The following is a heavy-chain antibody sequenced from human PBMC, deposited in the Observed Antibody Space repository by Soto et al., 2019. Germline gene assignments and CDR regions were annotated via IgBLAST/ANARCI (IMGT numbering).Heavy chain of an antibody. CDR1: GFTFSNYA. CDR2: ISGSGGST. V-gene: IGHV3-23*01. CDR3: AKVPNGAYIGGFDM. D-gene: IGHD2-8*01. J-gene: IGHJ3*02. Sequence: GGSLRLSCAASGFTFSNYAVTWVRQAPGKGLEWVSTISGSGGSTYYADSVKGRFTISRDNSKNTLYLQMNSLTVDDTAVYYCAKVPNGAYIGGFDMLGQGTMVTVSS.